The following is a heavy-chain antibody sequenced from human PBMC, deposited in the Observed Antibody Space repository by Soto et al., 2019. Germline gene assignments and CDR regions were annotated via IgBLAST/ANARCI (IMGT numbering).Heavy chain of an antibody. V-gene: IGHV4-4*07. CDR1: GGSISSYY. D-gene: IGHD6-19*01. CDR2: IHTSGST. CDR3: ARELKLAVSGPDYWYFDL. Sequence: QVQLQESGPGLVKPSETLSLTCTVSGGSISSYYWSWIRQPAGKGLEWIGRIHTSGSTTYNPSLKSRVTMSVDTSKNQFSLKMSSVTAADTAVYYCARELKLAVSGPDYWYFDLWGRGTLVTVSS. J-gene: IGHJ2*01.